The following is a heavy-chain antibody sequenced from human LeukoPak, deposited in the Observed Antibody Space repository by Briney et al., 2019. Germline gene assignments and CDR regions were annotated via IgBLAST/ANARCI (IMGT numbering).Heavy chain of an antibody. D-gene: IGHD6-19*01. J-gene: IGHJ5*02. Sequence: SQTLSLTCAISGDSVSTNSASWNWIRQSPSRGLQWLGRTYYKSTWYTEHAESMKGRITINPDTPKNQFSLQLNSVTPEDTAVYYCARVSMDDNGWYANWFDPWGQGTLVTVSS. CDR1: GDSVSTNSAS. CDR2: TYYKSTWYT. V-gene: IGHV6-1*01. CDR3: ARVSMDDNGWYANWFDP.